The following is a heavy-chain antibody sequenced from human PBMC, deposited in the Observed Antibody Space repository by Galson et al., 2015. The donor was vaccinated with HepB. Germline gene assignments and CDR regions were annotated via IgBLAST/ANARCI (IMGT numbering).Heavy chain of an antibody. CDR1: GDSISSDSW. V-gene: IGHV4-4*02. CDR3: ASAKEGRGYFDY. D-gene: IGHD3-10*01. J-gene: IGHJ4*02. CDR2: IYHSGGT. Sequence: SETLSLTCAVSGDSISSDSWWSWVRQPPGEGLEWIGEIYHSGGTNYRPSLKSRVTISVDKSKNLFSLKLTFVTAADTAVYYCASAKEGRGYFDYWGQGTLVTVSS.